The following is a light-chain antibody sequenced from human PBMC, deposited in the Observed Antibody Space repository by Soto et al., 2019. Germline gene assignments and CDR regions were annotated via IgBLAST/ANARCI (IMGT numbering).Light chain of an antibody. CDR2: GAS. CDR1: QSVSSSY. V-gene: IGKV3D-7*01. CDR3: QQYSSSPIT. Sequence: MTQSPSTLSLSLGERATLSCRASQSVSSSYLAWYQQKPGQAPKLLIYGASTRDTGVPSRFSGSGSGTDFTLTISSLQPEDFATYYCQQYSSSPITFGQGTRLEI. J-gene: IGKJ5*01.